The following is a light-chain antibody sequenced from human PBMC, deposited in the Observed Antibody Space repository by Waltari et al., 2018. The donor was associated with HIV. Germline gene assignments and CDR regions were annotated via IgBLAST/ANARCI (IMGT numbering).Light chain of an antibody. CDR3: SSHTSSSTLV. CDR2: DVN. CDR1: SSDVGGYNY. Sequence: QSPLTQPASVPGSPGQSIPISCPGTSSDVGGYNYVSCSQQLPGTAPKPLIFDVNDRPSGASNRFSGSKSGNTASLTISGLQAEDEADYYCSSHTSSSTLVFGTGTKVTVL. V-gene: IGLV2-14*03. J-gene: IGLJ1*01.